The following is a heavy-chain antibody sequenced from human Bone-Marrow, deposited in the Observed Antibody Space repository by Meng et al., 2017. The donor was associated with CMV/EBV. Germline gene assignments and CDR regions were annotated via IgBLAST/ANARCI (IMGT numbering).Heavy chain of an antibody. J-gene: IGHJ5*02. V-gene: IGHV1-2*02. D-gene: IGHD2-2*01. Sequence: ASVKVSCQASGYTFTGYYMHWVRQAPGQGLEWMGWINPNSGGTNYAQKFQGRVTMIRDTSISTAYMELSRLRADDTAVYYCASGFGLPAATWFDPWGQGTLVTVSS. CDR1: GYTFTGYY. CDR2: INPNSGGT. CDR3: ASGFGLPAATWFDP.